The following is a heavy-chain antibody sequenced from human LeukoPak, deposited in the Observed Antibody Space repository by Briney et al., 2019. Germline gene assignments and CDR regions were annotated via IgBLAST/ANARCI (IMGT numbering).Heavy chain of an antibody. V-gene: IGHV3-30*02. J-gene: IGHJ4*02. CDR3: AKDRPIAAAGYFDY. Sequence: GGSLTLSCAASGFTFSSYGMHWVRQAPGKGLGWVAFIRYDGSNKYYADSVKGRFTISRDDSKNTLYLQMNSLRAEDTAVYYCAKDRPIAAAGYFDYWGQGTLVTVSS. CDR1: GFTFSSYG. CDR2: IRYDGSNK. D-gene: IGHD6-13*01.